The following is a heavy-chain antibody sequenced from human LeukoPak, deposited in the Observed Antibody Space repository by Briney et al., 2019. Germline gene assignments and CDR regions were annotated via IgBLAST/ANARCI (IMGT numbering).Heavy chain of an antibody. D-gene: IGHD3-3*01. CDR3: ANRDFWSGYGGGSGFDP. J-gene: IGHJ5*02. Sequence: GASVKVSCKASGYTFTGYYMHWVRQAPGQGLEWMGWINPNSGGTNYAQKFQGWVTMTRDTSISTAYMELSRLRSDDTAVYYCANRDFWSGYGGGSGFDPWGQGTLVTVSS. V-gene: IGHV1-2*04. CDR1: GYTFTGYY. CDR2: INPNSGGT.